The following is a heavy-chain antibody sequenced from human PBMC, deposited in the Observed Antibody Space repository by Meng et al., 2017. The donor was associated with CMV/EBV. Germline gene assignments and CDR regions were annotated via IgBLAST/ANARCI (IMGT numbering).Heavy chain of an antibody. D-gene: IGHD2-8*01. V-gene: IGHV3-30*02. Sequence: VVLVRGGGGGALLGGSLVLSCAASGFTFSSSAMHWFRQPPGKGLEWVSFIAHDGSAKTYTDSVKGRFTISRDDSENTVYLEMNSLRVEDTAVYYCAKDLYYSFDYWGQGTLVTVSS. J-gene: IGHJ4*02. CDR3: AKDLYYSFDY. CDR2: IAHDGSAK. CDR1: GFTFSSSA.